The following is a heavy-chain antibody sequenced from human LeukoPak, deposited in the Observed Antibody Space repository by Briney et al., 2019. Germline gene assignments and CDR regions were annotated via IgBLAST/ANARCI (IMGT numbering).Heavy chain of an antibody. Sequence: TSETLSLTCTVSGGSISSYYWSWIRQPAGKGLEWIGSIYYSGSTYYNPSLKGRVTISVDTSKNQFSLKVSSVTAADTAVYYCARHGWQQLVKFDYWGQGALVTVSS. CDR1: GGSISSYY. J-gene: IGHJ4*02. D-gene: IGHD6-13*01. V-gene: IGHV4-59*05. CDR3: ARHGWQQLVKFDY. CDR2: IYYSGST.